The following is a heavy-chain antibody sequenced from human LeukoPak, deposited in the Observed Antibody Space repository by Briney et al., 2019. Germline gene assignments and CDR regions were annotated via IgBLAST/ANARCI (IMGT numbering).Heavy chain of an antibody. CDR3: ARTSSGGSCYLDY. Sequence: GGSLRLSCTASGFTFGDYAMSWVRQAPGKGLEWVSAISSSGSTIYYADSVKGRFTISRDNAKNSLYLQMNSLRAEDTAVYYCARTSSGGSCYLDYWGQGTLVTVSS. CDR2: ISSSGSTI. D-gene: IGHD2-15*01. V-gene: IGHV3-11*04. CDR1: GFTFGDYA. J-gene: IGHJ4*02.